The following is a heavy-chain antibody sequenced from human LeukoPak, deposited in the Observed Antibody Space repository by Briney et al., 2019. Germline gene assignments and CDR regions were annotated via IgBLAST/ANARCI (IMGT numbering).Heavy chain of an antibody. CDR1: GGSISSYY. D-gene: IGHD3-3*01. V-gene: IGHV4-4*07. J-gene: IGHJ6*03. CDR2: IYTSGST. CDR3: ARDVGDFWSGYYTDYYYYMDV. Sequence: SETLSLTCTVSGGSISSYYWSRIRQPAGKGLEWIGPIYTSGSTNYNPSLKSRVTMSVDTSKNQFSLKLSSVTAADTAVYYCARDVGDFWSGYYTDYYYYMDVWGKGTTVTVSS.